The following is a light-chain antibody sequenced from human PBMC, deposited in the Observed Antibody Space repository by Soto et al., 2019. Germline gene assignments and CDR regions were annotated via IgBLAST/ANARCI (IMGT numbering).Light chain of an antibody. J-gene: IGLJ1*01. CDR2: SNN. Sequence: QSVLTQPPSASETPGQRVTISCSGSSSNIGRNTVNWYQQLQGTAPKLVIYSNNQRPSGVPDRFSGSKSGTSGSLAISGLQSEDEADYYCAAWDNSLSEYVFGTGTKLTVL. V-gene: IGLV1-44*01. CDR3: AAWDNSLSEYV. CDR1: SSNIGRNT.